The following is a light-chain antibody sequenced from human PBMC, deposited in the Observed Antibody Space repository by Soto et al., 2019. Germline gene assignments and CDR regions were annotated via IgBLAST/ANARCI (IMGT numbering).Light chain of an antibody. V-gene: IGKV3-15*01. CDR1: QSVSSS. CDR2: AAY. CDR3: LQHKSWPFT. Sequence: EIVMTQSPATLSVSPGERATLSCRASQSVSSSLAWFQQKPGQAPRLLIYAAYARATGIAARLSGSGSGTEFTLTISSLQSEDFAVYYCLQHKSWPFTFGQGTKLEIK. J-gene: IGKJ2*01.